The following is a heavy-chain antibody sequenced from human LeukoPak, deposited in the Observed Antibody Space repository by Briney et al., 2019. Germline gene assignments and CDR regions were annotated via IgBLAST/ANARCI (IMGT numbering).Heavy chain of an antibody. CDR2: IYTSGST. CDR1: GGSNSSYY. D-gene: IGHD2-2*01. CDR3: ARAYCSSTSCQWGFDY. V-gene: IGHV4-4*07. J-gene: IGHJ4*02. Sequence: SETLSLTCTVFGGSNSSYYWSWIRQPAGKGLEWIGRIYTSGSTNYNPSLKSRVTMSIDTSKNQFSLKLSSVTAADTAAYYCARAYCSSTSCQWGFDYWGQGTLVTVSS.